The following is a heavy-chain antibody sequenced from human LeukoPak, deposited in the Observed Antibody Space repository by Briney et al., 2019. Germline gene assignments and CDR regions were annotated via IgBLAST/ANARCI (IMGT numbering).Heavy chain of an antibody. Sequence: GGSLRLSCAASGFTFSSYSMNWVRQAPGKGLEWVSSISSSSSYIYYADSVKGRFTISRDNAKNSLYLQMNSLRAEDTAVYYCARDSRGGSYRFESCWGQGTLVTVSS. J-gene: IGHJ4*02. D-gene: IGHD3-16*02. CDR1: GFTFSSYS. CDR2: ISSSSSYI. V-gene: IGHV3-21*01. CDR3: ARDSRGGSYRFESC.